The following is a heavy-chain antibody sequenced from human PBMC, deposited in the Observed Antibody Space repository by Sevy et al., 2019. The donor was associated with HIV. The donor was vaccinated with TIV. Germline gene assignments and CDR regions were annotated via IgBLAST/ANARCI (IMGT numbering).Heavy chain of an antibody. V-gene: IGHV3-23*01. CDR2: INNGGST. J-gene: IGHJ4*02. CDR3: TSGDTTLITDLDY. D-gene: IGHD5-18*01. Sequence: GGSLRLSCGASGFTFSNYAMSWVRQAPGKGPEWVSGINNGGSTYYADSVKGRFTISRDNSKKMVFLQMNSLRAEDTAVYYCTSGDTTLITDLDYWGQGALVTVSS. CDR1: GFTFSNYA.